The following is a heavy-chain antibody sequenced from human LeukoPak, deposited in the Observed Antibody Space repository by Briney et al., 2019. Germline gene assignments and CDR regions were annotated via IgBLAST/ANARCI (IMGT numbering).Heavy chain of an antibody. CDR1: GGSFSGYY. J-gene: IGHJ3*02. CDR3: ARRSRWELLRAFDI. Sequence: PSETLSLTCAVYGGSFSGYYWSWIRQPPGKGLEWIGEINHSGSTNYNPSLKSRVTTSVDTSKNQFSLKLSSVTAADTAVYYCARRSRWELLRAFDIWGQGTMVTVSS. V-gene: IGHV4-34*01. D-gene: IGHD1-26*01. CDR2: INHSGST.